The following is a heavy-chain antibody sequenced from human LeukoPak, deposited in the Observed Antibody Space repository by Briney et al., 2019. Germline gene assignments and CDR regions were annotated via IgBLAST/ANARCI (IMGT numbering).Heavy chain of an antibody. D-gene: IGHD1-7*01. Sequence: SVKVSCKASGGTFSSYAISWVRQAPGQGLEWMGGIIRIFGTANYAQKFQGRVTITTDESTSTAYMELSSLRSEDTAVYYCARGSGTTSWYYYYMDVWGKGTTVTVSS. CDR1: GGTFSSYA. CDR2: IIRIFGTA. V-gene: IGHV1-69*05. CDR3: ARGSGTTSWYYYYMDV. J-gene: IGHJ6*03.